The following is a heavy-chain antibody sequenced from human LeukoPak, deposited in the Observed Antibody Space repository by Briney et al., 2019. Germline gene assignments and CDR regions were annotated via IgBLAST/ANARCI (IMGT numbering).Heavy chain of an antibody. Sequence: GGSLRLSCAASGFTFSDYYMSWIRQAPGKGLEGVSYISSSVSTIYYADSVKGRFTISRDNAKNSLYLQMNSLRAEDTAVYYCARDDVAAAGTFPIHYFDYWGQGTLITVSS. V-gene: IGHV3-11*01. CDR1: GFTFSDYY. D-gene: IGHD6-13*01. J-gene: IGHJ4*02. CDR2: ISSSVSTI. CDR3: ARDDVAAAGTFPIHYFDY.